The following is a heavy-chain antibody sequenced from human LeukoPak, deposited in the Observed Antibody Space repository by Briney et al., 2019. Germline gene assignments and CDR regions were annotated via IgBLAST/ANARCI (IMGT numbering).Heavy chain of an antibody. CDR2: INHSGST. CDR3: ARDGMSEFDY. CDR1: GGSFSGYY. V-gene: IGHV4-34*01. Sequence: SETLSLTCAVYGGSFSGYYWSWIRQPPGKGLEWIGEINHSGSTNYNPSLKSRVTISVDTSKNQFSLKLSSVTAADTAVYYCARDGMSEFDYWGQGTLVTVSS. D-gene: IGHD1-26*01. J-gene: IGHJ4*02.